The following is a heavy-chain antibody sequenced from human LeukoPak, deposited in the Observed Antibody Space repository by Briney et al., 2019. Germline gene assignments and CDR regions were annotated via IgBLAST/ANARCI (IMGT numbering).Heavy chain of an antibody. CDR3: ARRCSSTSCYLVWWFDP. V-gene: IGHV4-34*01. CDR2: INHSGST. D-gene: IGHD2-2*01. CDR1: GFTFGDYA. J-gene: IGHJ5*02. Sequence: GSLRLSCTASGFTFGDYAMSWFRQPPGKGLEWIGEINHSGSTNYNPSLKSRVTISVETSKNQFSLKLSSVTAADTAVYYCARRCSSTSCYLVWWFDPWGQGTLVTVSS.